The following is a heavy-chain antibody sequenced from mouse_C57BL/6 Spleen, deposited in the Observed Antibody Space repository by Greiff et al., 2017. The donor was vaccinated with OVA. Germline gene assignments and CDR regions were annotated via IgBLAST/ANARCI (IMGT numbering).Heavy chain of an antibody. CDR1: GYSITSGYY. CDR3: ARRGFTTGVADYFDY. J-gene: IGHJ2*01. CDR2: ISYDGSN. V-gene: IGHV3-6*01. D-gene: IGHD1-1*01. Sequence: DVQLQESGPGLVKPSQSLSLTCSVTGYSITSGYYWNWIRQFPGNKLEWMGYISYDGSNNYNPSLKNRISITRDTSKNQFFLKLNSVTTEDTATYYCARRGFTTGVADYFDYWGQGTTLTVSS.